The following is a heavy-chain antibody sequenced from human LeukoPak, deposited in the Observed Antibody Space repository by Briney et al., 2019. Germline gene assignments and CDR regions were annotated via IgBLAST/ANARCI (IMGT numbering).Heavy chain of an antibody. Sequence: ASVKVSCKASNYTFTSYGISWVRQAPGQGLEWMAWINAYNGDTNYAQKLQGRVTLTTDTSTSTAYMELSSLRSEDTAVYYCARGRSEFRLERDWGQGTLVTVSS. V-gene: IGHV1-18*01. CDR2: INAYNGDT. CDR1: NYTFTSYG. CDR3: ARGRSEFRLERD. D-gene: IGHD3-10*01. J-gene: IGHJ4*02.